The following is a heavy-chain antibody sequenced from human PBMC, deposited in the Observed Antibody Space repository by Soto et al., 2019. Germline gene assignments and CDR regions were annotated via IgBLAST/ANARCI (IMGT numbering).Heavy chain of an antibody. CDR3: ARGAENYYDSSGTKYNWFNP. CDR1: GGTFSSYA. V-gene: IGHV1-69*13. D-gene: IGHD3-22*01. Sequence: GASVKVSCKASGGTFSSYAISWVRQAPGQGLEWMGGIIPIFGTANYAQKFQGRVTITADESTSTAYMELSSLRSEDTDVYYCARGAENYYDSSGTKYNWFNPWGQGTLVTVSS. J-gene: IGHJ5*02. CDR2: IIPIFGTA.